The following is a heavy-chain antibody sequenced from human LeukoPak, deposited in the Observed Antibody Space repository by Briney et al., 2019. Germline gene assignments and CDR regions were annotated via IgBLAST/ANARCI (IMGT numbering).Heavy chain of an antibody. V-gene: IGHV1-2*02. CDR1: GYTFTDYS. Sequence: SSVKVSCKASGYTFTDYSMHWVRQAPGQGLEWMGWINPNSGGTNYAQKFQGRVTMTRDTSISTAYMELSRLRSDDTAVFYYARERRTQLRGNCNNYMDFWGKGTTVTVSS. CDR2: INPNSGGT. D-gene: IGHD2-21*01. CDR3: ARERRTQLRGNCNNYMDF. J-gene: IGHJ6*03.